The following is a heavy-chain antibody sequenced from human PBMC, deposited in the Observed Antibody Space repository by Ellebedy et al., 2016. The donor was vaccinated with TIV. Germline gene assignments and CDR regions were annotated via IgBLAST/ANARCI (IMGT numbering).Heavy chain of an antibody. CDR3: AREMGHDTLNGNYGMDV. CDR2: IYYSRST. V-gene: IGHV4-31*03. D-gene: IGHD3-9*01. J-gene: IGHJ6*02. CDR1: GGSISSGGYY. Sequence: MPSETLSLTCTVSGGSISSGGYYWSWIRQLPGQGLEWVGYIYYSRSTYSNPSLRSRVTISVDTSKNQFPLKLSSVTAADTAVYYSAREMGHDTLNGNYGMDVWGQGTTVTVSS.